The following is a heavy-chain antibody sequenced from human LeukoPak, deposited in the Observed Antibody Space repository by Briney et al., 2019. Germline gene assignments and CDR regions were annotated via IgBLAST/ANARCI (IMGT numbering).Heavy chain of an antibody. Sequence: ASVKVSCKTSGYPFINYDINWVRQASGQGLEWMGWMRPNSGKTGYAQKFQGGITMTRNISISTAYMELSSLRFDDTAVYFCARERGGQAGSYFPSWGQGALVTVSS. CDR1: GYPFINYD. CDR3: ARERGGQAGSYFPS. CDR2: MRPNSGKT. D-gene: IGHD1-26*01. J-gene: IGHJ4*02. V-gene: IGHV1-8*01.